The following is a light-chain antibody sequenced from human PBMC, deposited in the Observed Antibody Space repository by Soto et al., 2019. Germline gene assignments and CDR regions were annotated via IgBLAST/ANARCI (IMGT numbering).Light chain of an antibody. CDR1: DIGSKG. J-gene: IGLJ2*01. CDR3: QVWDSGSVHVV. Sequence: SYELTQPPSVSVAPGKTASISCGGNDIGSKGVHWYQQKPGQAPVLVIYSDTDLPPVITERFSGSNSANLATLTISRVEAGDEADYYCQVWDSGSVHVVFGGGTKVTVL. V-gene: IGLV3-21*01. CDR2: SDT.